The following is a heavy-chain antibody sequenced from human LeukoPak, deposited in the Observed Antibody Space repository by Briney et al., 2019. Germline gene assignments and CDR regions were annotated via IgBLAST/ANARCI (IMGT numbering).Heavy chain of an antibody. CDR1: GYIFTDYY. CDR3: ARVRGGLGYCSGGSCYSDLDY. CDR2: ITPIFGTA. Sequence: SVKVSCKASGYIFTDYYMHWVRQAPGQGLEWMGGITPIFGTANYAQKFQGRVTITADESTSTAYMELSSLRSEDTAVYYCARVRGGLGYCSGGSCYSDLDYWGQGTLVTVSS. J-gene: IGHJ4*02. V-gene: IGHV1-69*13. D-gene: IGHD2-15*01.